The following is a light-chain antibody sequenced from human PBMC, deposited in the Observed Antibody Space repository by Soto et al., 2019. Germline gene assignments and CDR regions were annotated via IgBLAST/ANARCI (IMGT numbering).Light chain of an antibody. V-gene: IGKV3-20*01. J-gene: IGKJ4*01. CDR2: GAS. CDR3: QQYNNWPPLT. Sequence: DIVLTQSPGTLSLSPGERATLSCRASQSVISNYLAWYQQKPGQAPRLLIYGASSRATGIPDRFSGSGSGSDFTLTISRLEPEDFAVYYCQQYNNWPPLTFGGGTKVDIK. CDR1: QSVISNY.